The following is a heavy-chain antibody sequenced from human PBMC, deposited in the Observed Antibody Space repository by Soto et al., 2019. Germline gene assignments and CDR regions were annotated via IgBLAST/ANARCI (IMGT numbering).Heavy chain of an antibody. Sequence: GGSLRLGCTASGFTVSGDYMSWVRQAPGKGRGWVSVIYSGGSTYYADSVKGRFTISRDNSKNTLYLQMNSLRAEDTAVYYCVRESPTRSWCYCGMDVWGQGTRDTVSS. CDR3: VRESPTRSWCYCGMDV. J-gene: IGHJ6*02. V-gene: IGHV3-53*01. D-gene: IGHD6-13*01. CDR2: IYSGGST. CDR1: GFTVSGDY.